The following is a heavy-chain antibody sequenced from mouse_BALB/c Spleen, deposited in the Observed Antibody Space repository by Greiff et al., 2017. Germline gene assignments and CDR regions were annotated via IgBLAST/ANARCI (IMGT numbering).Heavy chain of an antibody. D-gene: IGHD2-1*01. CDR1: GYSFTSYW. Sequence: VHVKQSGTVLARPGASVKMSCKASGYSFTSYWMHWVKQRPGQGLEWIGAIYPGNSDTSYNQKFKGKAKLTAVTSASTAYMELSSLTNEDSAVYYCTRSRVGGNYDWFAYWGQGTLVTVSA. J-gene: IGHJ3*01. CDR2: IYPGNSDT. CDR3: TRSRVGGNYDWFAY. V-gene: IGHV1-5*01.